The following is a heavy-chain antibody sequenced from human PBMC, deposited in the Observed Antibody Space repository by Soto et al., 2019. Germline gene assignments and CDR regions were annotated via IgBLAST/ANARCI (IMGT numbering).Heavy chain of an antibody. J-gene: IGHJ4*02. CDR3: SRVSIAVAGIAPYFYY. Sequence: PGESLKISCAASGFSFSSCAMHWVRQAPGKGLEWVAVVSHDGSNKYYADSVKGRVTISSDNSINTVYLQMNTLRAEDTAVYYCSRVSIAVAGIAPYFYYWGQGTLVTVSS. CDR2: VSHDGSNK. D-gene: IGHD6-19*01. V-gene: IGHV3-30-3*01. CDR1: GFSFSSCA.